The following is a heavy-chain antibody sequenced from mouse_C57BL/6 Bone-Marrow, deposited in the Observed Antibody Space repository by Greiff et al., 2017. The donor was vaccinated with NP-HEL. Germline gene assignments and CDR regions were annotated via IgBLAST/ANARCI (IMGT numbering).Heavy chain of an antibody. CDR3: ARTAYYPYAMDY. CDR1: GYTFTDYY. CDR2: INPNNGGT. V-gene: IGHV1-26*01. Sequence: VQLQQSGPELVKPGASVKISCKASGYTFTDYYMNWVKQSHGKSLEWIGDINPNNGGTSYNQKFKGKATLTVDKSSSTAYMELRSLTSEDSAVYYCARTAYYPYAMDYWGQGTSVTVSS. D-gene: IGHD2-10*01. J-gene: IGHJ4*01.